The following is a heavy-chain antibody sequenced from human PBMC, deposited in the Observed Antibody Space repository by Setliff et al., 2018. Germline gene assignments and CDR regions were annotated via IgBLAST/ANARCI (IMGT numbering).Heavy chain of an antibody. J-gene: IGHJ4*02. CDR1: GGMSGTYS. Sequence: SVKVSCKASGGMSGTYSISWVRQAPGQGLEWMGAIIPIFGTPNYAQKFQDRVTITAGVSTSTAYMELSSLRSDDTAVYYRARDGAYCSGGSCYSFDYWGQGTPVTV. CDR3: ARDGAYCSGGSCYSFDY. D-gene: IGHD2-15*01. CDR2: IIPIFGTP. V-gene: IGHV1-69*13.